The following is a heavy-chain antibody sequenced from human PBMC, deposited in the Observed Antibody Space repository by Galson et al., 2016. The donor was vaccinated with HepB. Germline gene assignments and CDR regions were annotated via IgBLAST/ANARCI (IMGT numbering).Heavy chain of an antibody. D-gene: IGHD1-14*01. CDR1: GYTFNTYN. Sequence: SVKVSCKASGYTFNTYNMHWVRQAPGQGLEWMGILKPSSGNTIYAQKFQDRITMTRDTSTSTVYMELISLRSEDTAVYYCARELDHSFYFDYWGQGTLLTVSS. CDR3: ARELDHSFYFDY. J-gene: IGHJ4*02. CDR2: LKPSSGNT. V-gene: IGHV1-46*02.